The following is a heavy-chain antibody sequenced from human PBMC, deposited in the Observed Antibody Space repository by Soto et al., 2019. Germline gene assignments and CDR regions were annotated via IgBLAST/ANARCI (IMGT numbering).Heavy chain of an antibody. V-gene: IGHV3-73*01. CDR3: DFVGGLGTESYSLDV. Sequence: EAQLVQSGGGLVQHGGSLQLSCAASGFTFGGSPVHWVRQASGKGLEWVGRIRSDSASSAIAYAASVRARFTHCRDDSKNTSYPQVHTLEGENTALLDCDFVGGLGTESYSLDVWGQGTLVTDSS. CDR2: IRSDSASSAI. D-gene: IGHD2-21*01. CDR1: GFTFGGSP. J-gene: IGHJ4*01.